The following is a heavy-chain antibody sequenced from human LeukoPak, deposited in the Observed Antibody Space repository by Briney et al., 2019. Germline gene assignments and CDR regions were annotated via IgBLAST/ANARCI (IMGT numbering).Heavy chain of an antibody. D-gene: IGHD6-13*01. Sequence: PSQTLSLTCTVSGGSISSGGYYWSWIRQHPGKGLEWIGYIYYSGSTYYNPSLKSRVTISVDTSKSQFSLKLSSVTAADTAVYYCAGEAVSPQQLVPYFDYWGQGTLVTVSS. CDR2: IYYSGST. J-gene: IGHJ4*02. CDR1: GGSISSGGYY. V-gene: IGHV4-31*03. CDR3: AGEAVSPQQLVPYFDY.